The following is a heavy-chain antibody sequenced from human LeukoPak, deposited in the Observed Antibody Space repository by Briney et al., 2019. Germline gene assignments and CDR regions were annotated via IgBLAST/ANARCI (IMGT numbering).Heavy chain of an antibody. Sequence: SETLSLTCAVSGGSISSSSYYWGWIRQPPGKGLEWIGSIYYSGSTYYNPSLKSRVTISVDTSKNQFSLKLSSVTAADTAVYYCARPIGYCGSTSCGGFAYWGQGTLVTVSS. CDR1: GGSISSSSYY. V-gene: IGHV4-39*01. CDR3: ARPIGYCGSTSCGGFAY. J-gene: IGHJ4*02. D-gene: IGHD2-2*01. CDR2: IYYSGST.